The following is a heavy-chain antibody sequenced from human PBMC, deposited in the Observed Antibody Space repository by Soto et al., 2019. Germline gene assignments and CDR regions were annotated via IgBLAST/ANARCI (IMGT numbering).Heavy chain of an antibody. J-gene: IGHJ6*02. CDR1: GASISTYY. D-gene: IGHD3-22*01. V-gene: IGHV4-59*03. Sequence: QVQLQESGPGLVKPSETLSLACTVSGASISTYYYSWIRQAPGKALEWIGYIYYTGITNYTPSLESRVTISQDTSKNQLSLTMTSVTAADTAVYYCAITRVENHYYGGRDVWGQGTTVTVSS. CDR2: IYYTGIT. CDR3: AITRVENHYYGGRDV.